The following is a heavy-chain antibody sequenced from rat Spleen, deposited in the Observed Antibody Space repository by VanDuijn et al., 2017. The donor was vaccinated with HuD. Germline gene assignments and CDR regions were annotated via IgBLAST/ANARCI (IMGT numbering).Heavy chain of an antibody. V-gene: IGHV5-31*01. Sequence: EVQLVESGGGLVLPGRSLKLSCVTTGFTFNYYWMTWIRPAPGKGLEWVASIGTGGGNTYYRDSVKGRFTISRDNAKNTLYLQMDSLTSEDTATYYCARETGYNWFAYWGQGTLVTVSS. CDR3: ARETGYNWFAY. CDR2: IGTGGGNT. CDR1: GFTFNYYW. D-gene: IGHD2-3*01. J-gene: IGHJ3*01.